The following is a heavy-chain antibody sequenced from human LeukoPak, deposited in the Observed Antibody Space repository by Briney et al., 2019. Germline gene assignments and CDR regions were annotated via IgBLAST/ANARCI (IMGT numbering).Heavy chain of an antibody. CDR2: IYYSGST. CDR1: GGSISSGGYY. J-gene: IGHJ5*02. Sequence: SETLSLTCTVSGGSISSGGYYWSWIRQHPGKGLEWIGYIYYSGSTYYNPSLKSRVTISVDTSKNQFSLKLSSVTAADTAVYYCAREYYYGSGSYYKVWFDPWGQGTLVTVPS. CDR3: AREYYYGSGSYYKVWFDP. V-gene: IGHV4-31*03. D-gene: IGHD3-10*01.